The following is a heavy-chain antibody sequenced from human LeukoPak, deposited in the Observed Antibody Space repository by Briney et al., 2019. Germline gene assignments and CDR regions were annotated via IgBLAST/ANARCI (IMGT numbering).Heavy chain of an antibody. V-gene: IGHV1-18*01. CDR1: GYTFTSYG. CDR2: ISAYNGNT. Sequence: ASVKVSCTASGYTFTSYGISWVRQAPGQGLEWMGWISAYNGNTNYAQKLQGRVTMTTDTSTSTAYMELRSLRSDDTAVYYCARVTADYYGSGSYYVWFDPWGQGTLVTVSS. CDR3: ARVTADYYGSGSYYVWFDP. D-gene: IGHD3-10*01. J-gene: IGHJ5*02.